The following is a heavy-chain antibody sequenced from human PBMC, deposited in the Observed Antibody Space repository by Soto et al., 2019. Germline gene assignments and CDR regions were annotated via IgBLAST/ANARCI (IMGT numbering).Heavy chain of an antibody. CDR2: ISYDGSNK. J-gene: IGHJ6*02. CDR3: AKVGTPGYSSGPDYYYGMDV. V-gene: IGHV3-30*18. Sequence: GGSLRLSCAASGFTFSSYGMHWVRQAPGKGLEWVAVISYDGSNKYYADSVKGRFTISRDNSKNTLYLQMNSLRAEDTAVYYCAKVGTPGYSSGPDYYYGMDVWGQGTTVTVSS. CDR1: GFTFSSYG. D-gene: IGHD6-19*01.